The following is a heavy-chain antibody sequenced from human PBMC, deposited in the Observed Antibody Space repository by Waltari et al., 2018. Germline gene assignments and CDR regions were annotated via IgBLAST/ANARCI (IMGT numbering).Heavy chain of an antibody. D-gene: IGHD1-26*01. CDR1: GFTVSSNY. CDR3: ARDSRYSGNFDY. J-gene: IGHJ4*02. CDR2: IYSGGSI. Sequence: EVQLVESGGGLVQPGGSLRLSCAASGFTVSSNYMSWVRQAPGKGLEGVSVIYSGGSIYYADSVKGRCTISRDNSKNTLYLQMNSLGAEDTAVYYCARDSRYSGNFDYWGQGTLVTVSS. V-gene: IGHV3-66*02.